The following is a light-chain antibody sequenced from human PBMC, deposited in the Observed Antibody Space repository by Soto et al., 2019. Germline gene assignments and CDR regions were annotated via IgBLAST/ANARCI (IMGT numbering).Light chain of an antibody. CDR2: VNS. J-gene: IGLJ2*01. CDR1: SSNIGAGYN. CDR3: QSYDSSLSGSI. V-gene: IGLV1-40*01. Sequence: QSVLTQPPSVSGAPGQRVTISCTGSSSNIGAGYNVHWYQQLPGTAPKLLIYVNSNRPSGVPDRFSGSKSGTSASLAITGLQAEHEADYYCQSYDSSLSGSIFGGGTKLTVL.